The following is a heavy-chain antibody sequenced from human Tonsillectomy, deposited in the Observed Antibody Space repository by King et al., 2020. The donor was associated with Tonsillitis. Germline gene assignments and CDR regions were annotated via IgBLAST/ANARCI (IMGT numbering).Heavy chain of an antibody. V-gene: IGHV3-15*01. CDR3: TTDWGSGSDYIRAYDV. CDR2: IRGKDEGGTT. D-gene: IGHD3-22*01. J-gene: IGHJ3*01. CDR1: GFSFTNAY. Sequence: VQLVESGGGLVKPGGSLRLSCAASGFSFTNAYMTWVRQAPGKGLEWVGRIRGKDEGGTTDYAAPVKGRFTISRDDSKNTMFLQMNSLETEDTAVYYCTTDWGSGSDYIRAYDVWGPGTMVIVSS.